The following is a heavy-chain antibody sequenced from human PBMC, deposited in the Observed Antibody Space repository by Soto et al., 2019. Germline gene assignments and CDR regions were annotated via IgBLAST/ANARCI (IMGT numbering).Heavy chain of an antibody. CDR1: GGSFSGYY. CDR3: AREGRYGDYRYYYMDV. Sequence: PSETLSLTCAVYGGSFSGYYWGWIRQPPGKGLEWIGEINHSGSTNYNPSLKSRVTISVDTSKNQFSLKLSSVTAADTAVYYCAREGRYGDYRYYYMDVWGKGTTVTVSS. J-gene: IGHJ6*03. CDR2: INHSGST. D-gene: IGHD4-17*01. V-gene: IGHV4-34*01.